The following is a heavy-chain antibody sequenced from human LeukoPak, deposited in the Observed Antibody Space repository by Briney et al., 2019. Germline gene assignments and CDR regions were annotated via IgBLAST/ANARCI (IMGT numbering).Heavy chain of an antibody. CDR3: ARYHGGYFAY. Sequence: PGGSLRLSCAASGFTFSVFWMSLVRQAPGKGLEWVANIKQDGSEKYYVDSVKGRFTISRDNDNNSMYLQISSLRAEDTAVYYCARYHGGYFAYWGQGTLVTVSS. CDR2: IKQDGSEK. V-gene: IGHV3-7*01. CDR1: GFTFSVFW. D-gene: IGHD2-15*01. J-gene: IGHJ4*02.